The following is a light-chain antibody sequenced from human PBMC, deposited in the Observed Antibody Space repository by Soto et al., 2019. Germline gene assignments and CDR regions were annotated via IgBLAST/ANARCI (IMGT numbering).Light chain of an antibody. CDR3: QQRNTWPLT. CDR1: QSVRSY. CDR2: DAS. Sequence: EIVLTQSPATLSLSPGERATLSCRASQSVRSYLAWYQQKPGQAPRLLISDASNRATGIPARFSGSGSGTDFTLTISSLEPEDFAVYYCQQRNTWPLTFGGGTKVEIK. V-gene: IGKV3-11*01. J-gene: IGKJ4*01.